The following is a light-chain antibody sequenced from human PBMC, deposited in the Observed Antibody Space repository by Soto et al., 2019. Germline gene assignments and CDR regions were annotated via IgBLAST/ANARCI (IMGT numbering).Light chain of an antibody. Sequence: DIQMTQSPSALSAAVGDRVTITCRASQGISNYLAWYQQKPGKVPELLIYAAYTLQSGVPSRFSGSGSGTDFTLTISSLQPEDVATYYCQKYNHAPTFGGGTTVEIK. CDR1: QGISNY. J-gene: IGKJ4*01. CDR2: AAY. V-gene: IGKV1-27*01. CDR3: QKYNHAPT.